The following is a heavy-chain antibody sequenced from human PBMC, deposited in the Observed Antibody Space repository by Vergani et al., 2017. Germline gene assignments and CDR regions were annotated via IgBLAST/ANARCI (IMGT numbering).Heavy chain of an antibody. Sequence: QVQLQESGPGLVKPSETLSLTCTVSGGSISSYYWSWIRQPPGKGLEWIGYIYYSGSTNYNPSLKSRVTISVDTSKNQFSLKLSSVTAADTAVYYCAGEDSGYHDYWGQGTLVTVSS. J-gene: IGHJ4*02. CDR3: AGEDSGYHDY. D-gene: IGHD3-22*01. V-gene: IGHV4-59*01. CDR2: IYYSGST. CDR1: GGSISSYY.